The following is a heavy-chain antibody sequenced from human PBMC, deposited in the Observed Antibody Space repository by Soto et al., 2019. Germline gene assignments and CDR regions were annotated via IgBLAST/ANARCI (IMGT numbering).Heavy chain of an antibody. V-gene: IGHV4-39*01. CDR1: GGSISSSSYY. D-gene: IGHD3-3*01. CDR2: IYYSGST. CDR3: ARHDYDFWSGYYRSWLAP. Sequence: SETLSLTCTVSGGSISSSSYYWGWIRQPPGKGLEWIGSIYYSGSTYYNPSLKSRVTISVDTSKNQFSLKLSSVTAPDTAVYYCARHDYDFWSGYYRSWLAPWGQGTQVTVSS. J-gene: IGHJ5*02.